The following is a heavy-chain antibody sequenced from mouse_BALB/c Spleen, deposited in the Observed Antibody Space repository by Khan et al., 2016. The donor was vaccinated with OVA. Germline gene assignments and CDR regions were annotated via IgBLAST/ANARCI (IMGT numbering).Heavy chain of an antibody. J-gene: IGHJ4*01. V-gene: IGHV2-3*01. D-gene: IGHD2-3*01. CDR3: AKPRDGYPYGMDY. CDR2: IWGDGST. CDR1: GFSLTSYG. Sequence: VQLQESGPGLVAPSQSLSITCTVSGFSLTSYGVNWVRQPPGKGLEWLGVIWGDGSTNYPSALKSRLSISKDNSKSQVFLKLNSLQTDDTATYYSAKPRDGYPYGMDYWGQGTSVTVSS.